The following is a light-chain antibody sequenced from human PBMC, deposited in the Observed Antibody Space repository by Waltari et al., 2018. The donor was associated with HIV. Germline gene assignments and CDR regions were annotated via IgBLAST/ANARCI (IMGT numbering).Light chain of an antibody. J-gene: IGLJ2*01. CDR3: FSYAGNNFLL. CDR2: DVS. CDR1: SSDIGLYNF. Sequence: QSALTQPPSASGSPGQSVTISCAGTSSDIGLYNFVSWYQHHPGKAPKLMISDVSRRPSGVPARFSGSKSGNTASLTVSGLQADDEATYYCFSYAGNNFLLFGGGTKLTVL. V-gene: IGLV2-8*01.